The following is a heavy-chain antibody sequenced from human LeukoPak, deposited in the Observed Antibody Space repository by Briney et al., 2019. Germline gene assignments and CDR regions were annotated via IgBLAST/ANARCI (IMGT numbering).Heavy chain of an antibody. CDR2: IYYSGST. D-gene: IGHD2-8*01. V-gene: IGHV4-59*08. CDR1: GGSISSYY. Sequence: SETLSLTCTVSGGSISSYYWSWIRQPPGKGLEWIGYIYYSGSTNYNPSLKSRVTISVDTSKNQFSLKLSSVTAADTAVYYCARRHPWHYGMDVWGQGTTVTVSS. CDR3: ARRHPWHYGMDV. J-gene: IGHJ6*02.